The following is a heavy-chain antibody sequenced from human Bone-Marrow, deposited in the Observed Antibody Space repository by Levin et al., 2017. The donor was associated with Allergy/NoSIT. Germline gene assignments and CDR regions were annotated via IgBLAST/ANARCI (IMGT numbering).Heavy chain of an antibody. CDR3: AKDGGSSWYPFGMDV. Sequence: GGSLRLSCAASGFIFDDYAMHWVRQAPGKGLEWVSGISWNGGSIDYADSVKGRFTVSRDNSKNLLYLQMNSLRADDTALYFCAKDGGSSWYPFGMDVWGQGSTVTV. CDR2: ISWNGGSI. CDR1: GFIFDDYA. D-gene: IGHD6-13*01. J-gene: IGHJ6*02. V-gene: IGHV3-9*01.